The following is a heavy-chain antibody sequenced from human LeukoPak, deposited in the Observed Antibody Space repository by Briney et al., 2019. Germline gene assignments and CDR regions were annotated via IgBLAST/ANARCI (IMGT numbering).Heavy chain of an antibody. CDR2: ISAYNGNT. Sequence: ASVKVSCKASGYTFTRYGISWVRQAPGQGLEWMGWISAYNGNTNYAQKLQGRVTMTTDTSTSTAYMELRSLRSDDTAVYYCARDGAVTVTYDAFDIWGQGTMVTVSS. J-gene: IGHJ3*02. CDR1: GYTFTRYG. CDR3: ARDGAVTVTYDAFDI. D-gene: IGHD2/OR15-2a*01. V-gene: IGHV1-18*01.